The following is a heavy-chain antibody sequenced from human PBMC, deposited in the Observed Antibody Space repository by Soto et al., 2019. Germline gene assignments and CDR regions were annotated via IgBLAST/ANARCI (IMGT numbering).Heavy chain of an antibody. J-gene: IGHJ4*02. D-gene: IGHD2-21*02. CDR3: ARSYSGGDAYFDY. Sequence: SEILSLTCAVSGGSISSGGYAWAWIRQPPGKGLEWVGYIYQSGSTYYNPSLKSRVTIAADRSKNQFSLNLASVTAADTAVYYCARSYSGGDAYFDYWGQGTVVTVSS. V-gene: IGHV4-30-2*01. CDR2: IYQSGST. CDR1: GGSISSGGYA.